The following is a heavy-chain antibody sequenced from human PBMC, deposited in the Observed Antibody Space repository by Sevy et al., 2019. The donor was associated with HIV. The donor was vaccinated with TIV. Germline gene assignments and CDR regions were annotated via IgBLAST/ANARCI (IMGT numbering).Heavy chain of an antibody. D-gene: IGHD1-26*01. CDR3: AREQGWELPYYGMDV. J-gene: IGHJ6*02. CDR2: ISYDGSNK. CDR1: GFTFSSYA. V-gene: IGHV3-30-3*01. Sequence: GGSLRLSCAASGFTFSSYAMHWVRQAPGKGLEWVAVISYDGSNKYYEDSVKGRFTISRDNSKNTLYLQMNRLRAGDTAVYYCAREQGWELPYYGMDVWGQGTTVTVSS.